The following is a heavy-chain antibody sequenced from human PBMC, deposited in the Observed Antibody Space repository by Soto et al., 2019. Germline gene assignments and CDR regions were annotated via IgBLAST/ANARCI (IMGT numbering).Heavy chain of an antibody. CDR2: VRSKAYGGTT. V-gene: IGHV3-49*03. Sequence: GGSLRLSCTTSGFTFGDYAMSWFRQAPGKGLEWVGVVRSKAYGGTTDYAASVKGRFDISRDDSKSIAYLQMNSVTTEDTAVYFCARYTYTSRYAYYGMDVWGPGTTVTVSS. CDR3: ARYTYTSRYAYYGMDV. J-gene: IGHJ6*02. D-gene: IGHD2-2*01. CDR1: GFTFGDYA.